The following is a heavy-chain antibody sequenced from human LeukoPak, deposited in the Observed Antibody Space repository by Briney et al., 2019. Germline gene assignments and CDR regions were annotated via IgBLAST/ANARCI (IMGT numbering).Heavy chain of an antibody. V-gene: IGHV3-49*03. D-gene: IGHD3-16*02. CDR3: TRADEYDYVWGSYRPPKPWNWFDP. Sequence: PGGSLRLSCTASGFTFGDYAMSWFRQAPGKGLEWVGFIRSKAYGGTTEYAASVKGRFTISRDDSKSIAYLQMNSLKTEDTAVYYCTRADEYDYVWGSYRPPKPWNWFDPWGQGTLVTVSS. CDR2: IRSKAYGGTT. J-gene: IGHJ5*02. CDR1: GFTFGDYA.